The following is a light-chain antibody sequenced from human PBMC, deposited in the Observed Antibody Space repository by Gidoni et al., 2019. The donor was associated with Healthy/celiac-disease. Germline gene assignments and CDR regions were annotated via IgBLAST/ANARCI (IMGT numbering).Light chain of an antibody. Sequence: EIVLTQSPATLSLSPGERATLSCRASQSVSSSLAWYQQNPGLAPRLLIYDASNRATGIPARFSGSGSGTYFTLTISSLEPEDFAVYYWQQRSNWPLTFGGGTKVEIK. CDR3: QQRSNWPLT. J-gene: IGKJ4*01. CDR2: DAS. CDR1: QSVSSS. V-gene: IGKV3-11*01.